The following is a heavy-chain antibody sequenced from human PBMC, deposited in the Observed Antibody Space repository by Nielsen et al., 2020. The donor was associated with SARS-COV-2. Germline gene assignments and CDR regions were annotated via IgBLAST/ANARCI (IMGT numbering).Heavy chain of an antibody. CDR3: ARGPGIAAEVY. D-gene: IGHD6-13*01. Sequence: SLKISCAASGFTFDDYAMHWVRQAPGKGLEWVSVISWNSGSIGYADSVKGRFTISRDNAKNSLYLQMNSLRAEDTAVYYCARGPGIAAEVYWGQGTLVTVSS. V-gene: IGHV3-9*01. CDR1: GFTFDDYA. J-gene: IGHJ4*02. CDR2: ISWNSGSI.